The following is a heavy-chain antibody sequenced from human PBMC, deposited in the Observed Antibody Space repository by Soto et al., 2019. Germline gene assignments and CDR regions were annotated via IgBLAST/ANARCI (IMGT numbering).Heavy chain of an antibody. CDR3: AKDLAARLGYNWFDP. D-gene: IGHD6-6*01. CDR2: ISGSGGST. CDR1: GCTFSSYA. V-gene: IGHV3-23*01. Sequence: GGSLRLXCAASGCTFSSYAMSWVRQAPGKGLEWVSAISGSGGSTYYADSVKGRFTISRDNSKNTLYLQMNSLRAEDTAVYYCAKDLAARLGYNWFDPWGQGTLVTVSS. J-gene: IGHJ5*02.